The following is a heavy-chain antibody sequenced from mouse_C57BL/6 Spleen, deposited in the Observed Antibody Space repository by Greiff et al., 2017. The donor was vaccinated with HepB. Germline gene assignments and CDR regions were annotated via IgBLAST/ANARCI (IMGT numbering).Heavy chain of an antibody. CDR1: GYTFTSYW. V-gene: IGHV1-69*01. CDR3: ARGEVAWFAY. CDR2: IDPSDSYT. J-gene: IGHJ3*01. D-gene: IGHD1-1*02. Sequence: QVQLQQPGAELVMPGASVKLSCKASGYTFTSYWMHWVKQRPGQGLEWIGEIDPSDSYTNYNQKFKGKSTLTVDKSSSTAYMQLSSLTSEDSAVYDCARGEVAWFAYWGQGTLVTVSA.